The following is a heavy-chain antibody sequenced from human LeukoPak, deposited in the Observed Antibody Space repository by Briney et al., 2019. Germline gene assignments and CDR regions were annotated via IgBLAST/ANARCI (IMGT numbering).Heavy chain of an antibody. V-gene: IGHV3-7*01. CDR2: IKQDGSVK. CDR1: GFTFSNYW. D-gene: IGHD6-13*01. CDR3: ARIGYSSSSFDY. J-gene: IGHJ4*02. Sequence: PGGSLRLSCAASGFTFSNYWMGWVRQAPGKGLEWVANIKQDGSVKYYVDSVKGRFTISRDNAKNSVYLQFNSLRAEDTGIYYCARIGYSSSSFDYWGQGTLVTASS.